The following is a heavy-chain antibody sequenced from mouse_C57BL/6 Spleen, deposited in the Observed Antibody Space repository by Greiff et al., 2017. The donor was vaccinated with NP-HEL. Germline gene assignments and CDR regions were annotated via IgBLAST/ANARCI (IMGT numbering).Heavy chain of an antibody. V-gene: IGHV6-3*01. CDR2: IRLKSDNYAT. CDR1: GFTFSNYW. Sequence: EVKLVESGGGLVQPGGSMKLSCVASGFTFSNYWMNWVRQSPEQGLEWVAQIRLKSDNYATHYAESVKGRFTISRDDSKSSVYLQMSNLRAEDTGIYYCTRTGTPYFDYWGQGTTLTVSS. J-gene: IGHJ2*01. CDR3: TRTGTPYFDY. D-gene: IGHD4-1*01.